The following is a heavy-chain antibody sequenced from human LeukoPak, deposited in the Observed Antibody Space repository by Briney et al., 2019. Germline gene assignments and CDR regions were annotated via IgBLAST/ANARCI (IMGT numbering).Heavy chain of an antibody. CDR3: AKSKKEVTMIVVIGAHDY. CDR2: ISGSGGST. D-gene: IGHD3-22*01. CDR1: GFTFSSYA. V-gene: IGHV3-23*01. J-gene: IGHJ4*02. Sequence: GGSLRLSCAASGFTFSSYAMSWVRQAPGKGLEWVSAISGSGGSTYYADSVKGRFTISRDNSKNTLYLQMNSLRAEDTAVYYCAKSKKEVTMIVVIGAHDYWGQGTLVTVSS.